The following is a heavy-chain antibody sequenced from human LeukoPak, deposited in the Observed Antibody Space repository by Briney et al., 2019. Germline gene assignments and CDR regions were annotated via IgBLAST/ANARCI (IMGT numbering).Heavy chain of an antibody. CDR1: GGTFSSYA. Sequence: GASVKVSCKASGGTFSSYAISWVRQAPGQGLEWMGWISAYNGNTNYAQKLQGRVTMTTDTSTSTAYMELRSLRSDDTAVYYCARYSSSWYGYYYMDVWGKGTTVTVSS. CDR3: ARYSSSWYGYYYMDV. CDR2: ISAYNGNT. J-gene: IGHJ6*03. V-gene: IGHV1-18*01. D-gene: IGHD6-13*01.